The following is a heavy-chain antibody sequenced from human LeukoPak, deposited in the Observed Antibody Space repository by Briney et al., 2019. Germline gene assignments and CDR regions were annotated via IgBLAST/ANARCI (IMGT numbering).Heavy chain of an antibody. Sequence: SETLSLTCTVSGGSISSYYWSWIRQPPGKGLEWIGYTYYSGSTNYNPSLKSRVTISVDTSKNQFSLKLSSVTAADTAVYYCARTTLYDFWSGFFSRFDPWGQGTLVTVSS. D-gene: IGHD3-3*01. V-gene: IGHV4-59*01. CDR2: TYYSGST. CDR3: ARTTLYDFWSGFFSRFDP. CDR1: GGSISSYY. J-gene: IGHJ5*02.